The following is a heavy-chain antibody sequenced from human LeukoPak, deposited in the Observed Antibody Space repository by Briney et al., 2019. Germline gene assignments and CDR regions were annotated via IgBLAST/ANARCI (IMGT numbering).Heavy chain of an antibody. J-gene: IGHJ4*02. CDR2: ISSSSGFI. D-gene: IGHD3-22*01. V-gene: IGHV3-21*01. Sequence: GGSLRLSCAAFGFTFGSYAMHWVRQAPGKGLDWVSSISSSSGFISYADSVKGRFTISRDNAKNSLYLQMNSLRAEDTAVYYCTRTPWYFDSSGYSGVDYWGQGTLVTVSS. CDR1: GFTFGSYA. CDR3: TRTPWYFDSSGYSGVDY.